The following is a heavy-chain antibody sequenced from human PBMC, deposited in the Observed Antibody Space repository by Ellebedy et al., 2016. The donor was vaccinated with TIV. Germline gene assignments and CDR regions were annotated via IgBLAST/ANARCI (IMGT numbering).Heavy chain of an antibody. V-gene: IGHV4-34*01. Sequence: SETLSLTCAVYDGSFTTYYWTWIRQPPGKGLEWIGEINHSGNTNYNPSLKSRVTISIDTSKNQFSLKLTSVTAADTAVYYCARKLGGTFDYWGQGTLVTVSS. CDR3: ARKLGGTFDY. CDR2: INHSGNT. D-gene: IGHD6-19*01. J-gene: IGHJ4*02. CDR1: DGSFTTYY.